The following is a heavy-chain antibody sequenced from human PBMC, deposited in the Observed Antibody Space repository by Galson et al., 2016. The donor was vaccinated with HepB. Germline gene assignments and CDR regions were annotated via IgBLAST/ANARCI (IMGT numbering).Heavy chain of an antibody. CDR2: IEQEGSDK. Sequence: SLRLSCAASGFSLSGYWMSWVRQAPGKGMEWVANIEQEGSDKYYVDSVKGRITISRDNAQNSLYLQMNSLRAEDTAVYYCARDNWLWDYRGQGTLVTVSS. CDR1: GFSLSGYW. D-gene: IGHD3-9*01. V-gene: IGHV3-7*03. J-gene: IGHJ4*02. CDR3: ARDNWLWDY.